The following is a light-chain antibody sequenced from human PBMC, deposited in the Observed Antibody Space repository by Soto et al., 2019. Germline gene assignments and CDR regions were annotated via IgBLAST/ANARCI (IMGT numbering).Light chain of an antibody. Sequence: DIQMTQSPSSLSASVGDRVTITCRASQSIDTYLNWYQQKPGKAPNLLIYAASNLQSGVPSRFSGSGFGTYFPLTLSSLQPEDFATYYCQQSFTTWLTFGGGTKVEIK. CDR3: QQSFTTWLT. CDR1: QSIDTY. J-gene: IGKJ4*01. CDR2: AAS. V-gene: IGKV1-39*01.